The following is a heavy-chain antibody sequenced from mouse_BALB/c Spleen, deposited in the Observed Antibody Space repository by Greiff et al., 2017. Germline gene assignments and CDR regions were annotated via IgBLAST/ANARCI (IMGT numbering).Heavy chain of an antibody. Sequence: QVQLQQSGAELAKPGASVKMSCKASGYTFTSYWMHWVNQRPGQGLEWIGYINPSTGYTEYNQKFKDKATLTTDKSSSTAYMQLSSLTSEDSAVYYCARGKKYGNYVESYYAMDYWGQGTSVTVSS. D-gene: IGHD2-10*02. CDR3: ARGKKYGNYVESYYAMDY. J-gene: IGHJ4*01. CDR1: GYTFTSYW. V-gene: IGHV1-7*01. CDR2: INPSTGYT.